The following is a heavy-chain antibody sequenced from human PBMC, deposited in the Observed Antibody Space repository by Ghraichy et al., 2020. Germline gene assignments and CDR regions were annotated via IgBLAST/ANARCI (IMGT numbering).Heavy chain of an antibody. D-gene: IGHD3-16*01. J-gene: IGHJ5*02. CDR1: GYTFTSYG. V-gene: IGHV1-18*04. Sequence: ASVKVSCKASGYTFTSYGISWVRQAPGQGLEWMGWISAYNGNTNYAQKLQGRVTMTTDTSTSTAYMELRSLRSDDTAVYYCARDRDYVWGSPLPFDPWGQGTLVTVSS. CDR2: ISAYNGNT. CDR3: ARDRDYVWGSPLPFDP.